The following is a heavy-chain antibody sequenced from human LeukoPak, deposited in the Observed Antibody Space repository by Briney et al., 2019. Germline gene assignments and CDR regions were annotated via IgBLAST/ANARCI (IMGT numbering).Heavy chain of an antibody. D-gene: IGHD2-2*02. V-gene: IGHV3-23*01. CDR2: ISGSGGST. Sequence: GGSLRLSCAASGFTFSSYAMSSVRQAAGKGLEGVSGISGSGGSTYYADSVKGRFTIYRDNSKNTPYLQMNSLRDDDTAVYYRAKNQAPAAIWSLRIWGQGTLVTVSS. J-gene: IGHJ4*02. CDR1: GFTFSSYA. CDR3: AKNQAPAAIWSLRI.